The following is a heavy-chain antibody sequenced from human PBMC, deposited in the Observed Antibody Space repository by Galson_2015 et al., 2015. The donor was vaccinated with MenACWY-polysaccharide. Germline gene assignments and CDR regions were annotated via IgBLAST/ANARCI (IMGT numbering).Heavy chain of an antibody. Sequence: SVKVSCKASGYTFTSYDINWVRQATGQGLEWMGGFDPEDGETIYAQKFQGRVTMTEDTSTDTAYMELSSLRSEDTAVYYCATTGYCSSTSCFTYGMDVWGQGTTVTVSS. CDR1: GYTFTSYD. CDR3: ATTGYCSSTSCFTYGMDV. J-gene: IGHJ6*02. V-gene: IGHV1-24*01. CDR2: FDPEDGET. D-gene: IGHD2-2*01.